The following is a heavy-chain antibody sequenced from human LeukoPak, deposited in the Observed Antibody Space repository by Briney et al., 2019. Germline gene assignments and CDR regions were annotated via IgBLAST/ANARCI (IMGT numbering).Heavy chain of an antibody. Sequence: SETLSLTCTVSGGSITSSSYYWGWIRKPPGKGLEWIGSIYYSGSTYYNPSLKSRVTISVDTSKNQFSLKLSSVTAADTAVYYCARGGYDFWSGYYGYWGQGTLVTVSS. J-gene: IGHJ4*02. D-gene: IGHD3-3*01. CDR2: IYYSGST. V-gene: IGHV4-39*07. CDR3: ARGGYDFWSGYYGY. CDR1: GGSITSSSYY.